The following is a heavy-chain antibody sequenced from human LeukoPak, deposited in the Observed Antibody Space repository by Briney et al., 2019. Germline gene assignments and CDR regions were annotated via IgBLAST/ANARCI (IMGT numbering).Heavy chain of an antibody. CDR3: ARDYYDSSGEFDY. J-gene: IGHJ4*02. D-gene: IGHD3-22*01. V-gene: IGHV3-7*01. CDR2: IKQDGSEK. Sequence: PGGSLRLSCAASGFTFSSYWMSWVRQAPGKGLEWVANIKQDGSEKYYVDSVKGRFTIPRDNAENSLYLQMNSLRAEDTAVYYCARDYYDSSGEFDYWGQGTLVTVSS. CDR1: GFTFSSYW.